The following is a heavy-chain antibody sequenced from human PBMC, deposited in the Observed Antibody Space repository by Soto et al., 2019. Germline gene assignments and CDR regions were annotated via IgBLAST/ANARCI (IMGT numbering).Heavy chain of an antibody. CDR2: INYSGAT. CDR1: GGTFTGYY. CDR3: ARPWDSSWYRGHFDS. J-gene: IGHJ4*02. D-gene: IGHD6-13*01. Sequence: QVQLQQWGAGLLKPSETLSLSCSVSGGTFTGYYWSWIRQSPGKGLEWIGEINYSGATDSNPSLRRRVNLSVDRSKNQFSLTLATVTAADTAVYYCARPWDSSWYRGHFDSWGQGTQVTVS. V-gene: IGHV4-34*02.